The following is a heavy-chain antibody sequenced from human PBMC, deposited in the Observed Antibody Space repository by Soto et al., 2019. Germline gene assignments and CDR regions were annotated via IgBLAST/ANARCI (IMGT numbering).Heavy chain of an antibody. CDR1: GGTFNSYS. CDR3: TIRGRQAANWFDP. D-gene: IGHD1-20*01. J-gene: IGHJ5*02. Sequence: QVQLVQSGAEVKTPGSSVKVSCKASGGTFNSYSIDWVRQAPGQGFEWMGGIIPMSGRPNYAQRFQGRVTFSVDKSNNTVYMEGNSLTHEDTAVYYCTIRGRQAANWFDPWGQGTLVTVSS. CDR2: IIPMSGRP. V-gene: IGHV1-69*06.